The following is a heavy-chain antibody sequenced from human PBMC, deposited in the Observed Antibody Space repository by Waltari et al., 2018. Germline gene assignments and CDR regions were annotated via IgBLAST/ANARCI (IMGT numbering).Heavy chain of an antibody. D-gene: IGHD3-10*01. Sequence: QVQLVQSGAEVKKPGCSVKVSCTASGGTLSSNAISWVRQAPGQGREWMGGIIPILGIANYAQKFQGRVTITADKSTSTAYMELSSLRSEDTAVYYCAREGGFREPRALGYWGQGTLVTVSS. V-gene: IGHV1-69*10. CDR2: IIPILGIA. J-gene: IGHJ4*02. CDR1: GGTLSSNA. CDR3: AREGGFREPRALGY.